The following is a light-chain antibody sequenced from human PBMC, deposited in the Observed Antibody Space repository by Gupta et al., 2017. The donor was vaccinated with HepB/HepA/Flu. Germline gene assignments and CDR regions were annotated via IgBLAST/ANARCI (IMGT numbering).Light chain of an antibody. CDR2: KNN. V-gene: IGLV10-54*04. CDR3: SAWDSSLSAQV. CDR1: SNNVGNQG. Sequence: QAGLTQPSVSKGWRQTATLTCTGNSNNVGNQGAAWLQQHQGHPPKLLSYKNNNRPSGISERFSASRSGNAASLTITGLQPEDEADYYCSAWDSSLSAQVFGGGTKLTVL. J-gene: IGLJ2*01.